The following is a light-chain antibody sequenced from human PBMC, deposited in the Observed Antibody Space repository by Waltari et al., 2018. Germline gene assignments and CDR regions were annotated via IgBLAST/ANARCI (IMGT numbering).Light chain of an antibody. CDR1: QSVSSNA. CDR2: GAS. Sequence: EIVLAQYPDTLSLSPGARATLSCRASQSVSSNALTWYQQKPGQAPRLLIFGASSRATGIPDRFSGSGSGTDFTLTISRLEPEDFATYYCQQYGSSFPVTYGQGTRLEIK. CDR3: QQYGSSFPVT. J-gene: IGKJ5*01. V-gene: IGKV3-20*01.